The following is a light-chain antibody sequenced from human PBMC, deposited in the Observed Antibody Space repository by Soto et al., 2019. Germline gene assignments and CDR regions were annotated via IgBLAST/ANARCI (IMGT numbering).Light chain of an antibody. Sequence: QSVLTQPASVSGSPGQSIAISCTATSSDVGGYNSVSWYQQHPGKAPKLMIYDVSNRPSGVSNRFSGSKSGNTASLTISGLQDEDEADYYCSSYTTSSSPPVVFGGGTKLTVL. V-gene: IGLV2-14*01. J-gene: IGLJ2*01. CDR2: DVS. CDR3: SSYTTSSSPPVV. CDR1: SSDVGGYNS.